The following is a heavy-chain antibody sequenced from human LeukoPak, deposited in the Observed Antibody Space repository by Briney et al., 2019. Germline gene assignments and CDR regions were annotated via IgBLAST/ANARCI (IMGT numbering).Heavy chain of an antibody. J-gene: IGHJ4*02. D-gene: IGHD3-22*01. CDR3: AKDDQRYYDSSGYYAD. CDR1: GFTLSSYA. CDR2: ISGSGDST. V-gene: IGHV3-23*01. Sequence: RAGGSLRLSCAASGFTLSSYAMSWVRQAPGKGLEWVSAISGSGDSTYYADSVTGRFTISRDNSKNTLYLQMNSLRAEDTAVYYCAKDDQRYYDSSGYYADWGQGTLVTVSS.